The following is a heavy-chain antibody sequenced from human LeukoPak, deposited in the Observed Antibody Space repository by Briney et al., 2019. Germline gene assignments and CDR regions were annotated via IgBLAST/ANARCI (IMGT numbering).Heavy chain of an antibody. D-gene: IGHD3-22*01. CDR1: GGSISSYY. Sequence: SETLSLTCTVSGGSISSYYWSWIRQPPGKGLEWIGYTYYSGSTNYSTSLKRRVNISVDTSKKQFSLKLSSVAAAYTAVYYCARLDSYYYDRWGQGTLVTVSS. CDR2: TYYSGST. J-gene: IGHJ4*02. V-gene: IGHV4-59*08. CDR3: ARLDSYYYDR.